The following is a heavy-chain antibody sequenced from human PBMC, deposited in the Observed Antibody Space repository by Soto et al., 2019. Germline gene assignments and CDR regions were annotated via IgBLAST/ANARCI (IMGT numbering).Heavy chain of an antibody. CDR1: GASISNSRYY. D-gene: IGHD3-3*01. CDR3: ARSTLEWLLVFDF. V-gene: IGHV4-39*01. CDR2: IYYSENT. J-gene: IGHJ4*02. Sequence: SETLSLTCTVSGASISNSRYYWAWIRQPPGKGLEWIGSIYYSENTYNNPSPKSRVTMSVDRPRNQFSLKLSSVTAEDTAVYYCARSTLEWLLVFDFWGQGTQVTVSS.